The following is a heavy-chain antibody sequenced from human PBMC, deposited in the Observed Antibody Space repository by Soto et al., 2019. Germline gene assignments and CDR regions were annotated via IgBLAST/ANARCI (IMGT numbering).Heavy chain of an antibody. V-gene: IGHV4-34*01. CDR1: GGSFSGYY. J-gene: IGHJ4*02. Sequence: PSETLSLTCAVYGGSFSGYYWSWIRQPPGKGLEWIGEINHSGSTNYNPSLKSRVTISVDTSKNQFSLKLSSVTAADTAVYYCARRGILLWLARWGRGTLVTVSS. CDR3: ARRGILLWLAR. D-gene: IGHD5-18*01. CDR2: INHSGST.